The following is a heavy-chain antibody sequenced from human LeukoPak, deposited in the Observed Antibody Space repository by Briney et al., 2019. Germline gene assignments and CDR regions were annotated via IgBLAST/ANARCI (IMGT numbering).Heavy chain of an antibody. CDR2: ISGSSNYI. D-gene: IGHD3-22*01. V-gene: IGHV3-21*01. J-gene: IGHJ4*02. CDR3: ARATFYYGSSGYYY. Sequence: GGSLRLSCAASGFTFSSYSMNWVRQAQGKGLEWVSSISGSSNYIYYADSVKGRFTISRDNAKNSLYLQMNSLRAEDTAVYYCARATFYYGSSGYYYWGQGTLVTVSS. CDR1: GFTFSSYS.